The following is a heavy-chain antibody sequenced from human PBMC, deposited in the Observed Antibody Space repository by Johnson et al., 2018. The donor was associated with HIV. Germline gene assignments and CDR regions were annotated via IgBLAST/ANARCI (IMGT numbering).Heavy chain of an antibody. D-gene: IGHD1-1*01. J-gene: IGHJ3*02. CDR3: ARGYNWNDFSI. V-gene: IGHV3-11*04. Sequence: QMLLVESGGGLVKPGGSLRLSCSASGFSFSDYFMSWIRQAPGKGLECISYISSSGTTIYYTDSVKGRFTISRDNAKNSLYLQMDNLGAEDTAVYYCARGYNWNDFSIWGQGTVVTVS. CDR1: GFSFSDYF. CDR2: ISSSGTTI.